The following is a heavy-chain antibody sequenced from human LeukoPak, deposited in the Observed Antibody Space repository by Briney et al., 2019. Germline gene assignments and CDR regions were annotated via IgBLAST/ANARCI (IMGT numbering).Heavy chain of an antibody. CDR1: GFTFKSYA. Sequence: PGGSLRLSCAASGFTFKSYAMSWVRQAPGKGLEWVSAISGSGGSTYYADSVKGRFTISRDNSKNTLYLQMNSLRAEDTALYYCAKDAKRNYDFWDRFDYWGQGTLVTVSS. CDR2: ISGSGGST. J-gene: IGHJ4*02. V-gene: IGHV3-23*01. CDR3: AKDAKRNYDFWDRFDY. D-gene: IGHD3-3*01.